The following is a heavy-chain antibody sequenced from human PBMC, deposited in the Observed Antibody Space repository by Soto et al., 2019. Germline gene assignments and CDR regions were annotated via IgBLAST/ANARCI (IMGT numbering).Heavy chain of an antibody. D-gene: IGHD4-17*01. Sequence: QVQLQESGPGLVKPSQTLSLTCTVSGGSISSGGYYWSWIRQHPGQGLEWIGYIYHSGSTYYNPSLKSRVTISVDTSKNQCSLKLSSVTAADTAVYYCAIGLTTVTTGDAFDIWGQGTMVTVSS. CDR1: GGSISSGGYY. CDR3: AIGLTTVTTGDAFDI. V-gene: IGHV4-31*03. J-gene: IGHJ3*02. CDR2: IYHSGST.